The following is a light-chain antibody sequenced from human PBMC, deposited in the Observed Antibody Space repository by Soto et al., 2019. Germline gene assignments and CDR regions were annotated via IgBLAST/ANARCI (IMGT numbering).Light chain of an antibody. CDR2: DVG. J-gene: IGLJ1*01. CDR3: CSYAGSYSYV. V-gene: IGLV2-11*01. Sequence: QSALTQPRSVSGSPGQSVTISCTGTSSDVGGYNYVSWYQHHPGKAPKLMIYDVGKRPSGVPDRFSGSKSGNTASLTISGLQAEDEADYYCCSYAGSYSYVFGTGTQLTVL. CDR1: SSDVGGYNY.